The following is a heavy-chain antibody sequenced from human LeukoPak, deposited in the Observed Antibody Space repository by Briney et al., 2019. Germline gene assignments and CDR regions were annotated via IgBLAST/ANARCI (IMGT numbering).Heavy chain of an antibody. J-gene: IGHJ4*02. CDR1: GGSFSGYY. V-gene: IGHV4-34*01. CDR2: INHSGST. CDR3: ARGRAYYDSSGYYYGY. D-gene: IGHD3-22*01. Sequence: SETLSLTCAVYGGSFSGYYWSWIRQPPGKGLEWIGEINHSGSTNYNPSLKSRVTISVDTSKNQFSLKLSSVTAVDTAVYYCARGRAYYDSSGYYYGYWGQGTLVTVSS.